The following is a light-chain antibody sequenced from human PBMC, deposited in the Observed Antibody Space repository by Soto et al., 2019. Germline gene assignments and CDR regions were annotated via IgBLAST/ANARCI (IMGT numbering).Light chain of an antibody. CDR2: SAS. CDR1: QSVTTN. J-gene: IGKJ3*01. V-gene: IGKV3-15*01. CDR3: QQYDSWPFT. Sequence: EMVITQSPATLSLSPGERATLSCRASQSVTTNVAWYQQKPGQSPRLLLYSASTRATGIPVTFSGAGSGTEFSLTISSLQSEDFAVYYCQQYDSWPFTFGHGTKVDIK.